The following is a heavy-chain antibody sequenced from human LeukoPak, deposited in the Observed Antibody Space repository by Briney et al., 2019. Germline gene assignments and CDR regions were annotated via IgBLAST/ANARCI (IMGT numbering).Heavy chain of an antibody. D-gene: IGHD2-15*01. Sequence: SETLSLTCTVSGGSISSYYWSWIRQPAGKGLEWIGRIYTSGSTNYNPSLKSRVTMSVDTSKNQFSLKLSSVTAADTAVYYCARDPRCSGGSCYSGYYYYGMDVWGQGTTVTVSS. CDR2: IYTSGST. CDR3: ARDPRCSGGSCYSGYYYYGMDV. V-gene: IGHV4-4*07. CDR1: GGSISSYY. J-gene: IGHJ6*02.